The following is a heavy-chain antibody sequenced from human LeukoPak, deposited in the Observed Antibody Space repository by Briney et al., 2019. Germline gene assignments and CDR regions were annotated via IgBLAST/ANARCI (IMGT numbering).Heavy chain of an antibody. CDR2: ISGSGGRGTT. Sequence: GESLRLSCAISGFTFAKFAMSWVRQAPGKGLEWVSAISGSGGRGTTYYADSAKGRFTISRDNAKNTMYLQMNSLSVEDTAVYYCAKDIAASGLPRIFDFWGQGTLVTVSS. D-gene: IGHD6-13*01. CDR1: GFTFAKFA. CDR3: AKDIAASGLPRIFDF. J-gene: IGHJ4*02. V-gene: IGHV3-23*01.